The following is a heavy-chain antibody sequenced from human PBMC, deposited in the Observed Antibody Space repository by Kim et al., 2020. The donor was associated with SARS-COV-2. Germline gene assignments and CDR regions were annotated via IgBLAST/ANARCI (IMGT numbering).Heavy chain of an antibody. V-gene: IGHV3-23*01. D-gene: IGHD2-2*01. CDR2: ISGSGGTT. CDR3: AKDRYCSSSSCYGMGWYFDL. Sequence: GGSLRLFCAASGFAFSSYAMTWVRQAPGKGLEWVSTISGSGGTTNYADSVRGRFTISRDNWKNTLYLQMNSLRGEESAVYYCAKDRYCSSSSCYGMGWYFDLWGRGSLVSVSS. J-gene: IGHJ2*01. CDR1: GFAFSSYA.